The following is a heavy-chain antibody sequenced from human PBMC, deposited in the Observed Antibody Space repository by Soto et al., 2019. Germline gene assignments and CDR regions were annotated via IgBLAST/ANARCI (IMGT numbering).Heavy chain of an antibody. Sequence: PSETLSLTCTASGGSISSYHWSWIRQPPGKGLEWIGYIYYSGSTNYNPSLKSRVTISVDTSKNQFSLKLSSVTAADTAVYYCARDTTNYYYGMDFWGQGTTVIVSS. CDR3: ARDTTNYYYGMDF. J-gene: IGHJ6*02. CDR2: IYYSGST. D-gene: IGHD1-1*01. CDR1: GGSISSYH. V-gene: IGHV4-59*01.